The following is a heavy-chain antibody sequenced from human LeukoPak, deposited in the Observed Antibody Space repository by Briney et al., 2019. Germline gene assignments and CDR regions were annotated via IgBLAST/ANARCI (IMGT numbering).Heavy chain of an antibody. V-gene: IGHV4-59*12. J-gene: IGHJ4*02. CDR1: GGSISSYY. Sequence: SETLSLTCTVSGGSISSYYWSWIRQPPGKGLEWIGYIYYSGSTNYNPSLKSRVTISADTSKNQFSLSLTSVTAADTAVYYCASLRAVSATDRDFWGQGTLVTVSS. CDR3: ASLRAVSATDRDF. D-gene: IGHD2-15*01. CDR2: IYYSGST.